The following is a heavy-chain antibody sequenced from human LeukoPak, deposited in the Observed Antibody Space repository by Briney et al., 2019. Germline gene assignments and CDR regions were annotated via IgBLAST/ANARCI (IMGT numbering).Heavy chain of an antibody. CDR3: AKGNYYDSNSYLYYFDC. Sequence: GGSLRLSCAASGFTFSSYAMSWVRQAPGKGLEWVSSITGSGGSTYYADSVKGRFTISRGNSKNTLYLQMNSLRAEDRALYYCAKGNYYDSNSYLYYFDCWGQGTLVTVSS. J-gene: IGHJ4*02. V-gene: IGHV3-23*01. CDR1: GFTFSSYA. D-gene: IGHD3-22*01. CDR2: ITGSGGST.